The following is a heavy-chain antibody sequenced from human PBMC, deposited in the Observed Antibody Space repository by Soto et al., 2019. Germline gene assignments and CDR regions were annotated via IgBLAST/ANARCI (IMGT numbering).Heavy chain of an antibody. CDR3: AKEGKPSSSPRYGMDV. Sequence: EVQLVESGGGLVQPGRSLRLSCAASGFTFDDYAMHWVRQAPGKGLEWVSGISWNSGSIGYADSVKGRFTISRDNAKKSLYLQMNSLRAEDTALYYCAKEGKPSSSPRYGMDVWGQGPTVTVSS. CDR2: ISWNSGSI. J-gene: IGHJ6*02. D-gene: IGHD6-6*01. CDR1: GFTFDDYA. V-gene: IGHV3-9*01.